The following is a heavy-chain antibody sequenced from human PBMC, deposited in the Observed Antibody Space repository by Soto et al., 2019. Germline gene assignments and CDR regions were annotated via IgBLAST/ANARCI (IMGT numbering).Heavy chain of an antibody. CDR2: IWYDGSNK. CDR1: GFTFSSYG. Sequence: GGSLRLSCAASGFTFSSYGIHWVRQAPGKGLEWVALIWYDGSNKYYADSVKGRFTISRDNSKNTLYLQMNSLRAEDTAVYYCAKDLYDFWPNGGMDVWGQGTTVTVSS. J-gene: IGHJ6*02. D-gene: IGHD3-3*01. CDR3: AKDLYDFWPNGGMDV. V-gene: IGHV3-33*06.